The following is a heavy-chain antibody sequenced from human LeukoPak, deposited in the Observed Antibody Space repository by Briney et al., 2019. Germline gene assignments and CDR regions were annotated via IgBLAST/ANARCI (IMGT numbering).Heavy chain of an antibody. CDR3: ARANSGYYDFWSGYSLLDYMDV. V-gene: IGHV3-21*01. J-gene: IGHJ6*03. D-gene: IGHD3-3*01. CDR1: GFTFRDYT. Sequence: GGSLRLSCAASGFTFRDYTMNWIRQAPGKGLEWVSSISSSSTYIYYADSVEGRFTISRDNAKNSLYLQMNSLRAEDTAVYYCARANSGYYDFWSGYSLLDYMDVWGKGTTVTVSS. CDR2: ISSSSTYI.